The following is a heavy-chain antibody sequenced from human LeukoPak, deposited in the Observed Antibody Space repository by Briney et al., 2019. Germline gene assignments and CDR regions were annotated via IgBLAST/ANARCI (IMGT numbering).Heavy chain of an antibody. CDR3: AREGGSGYYYFDY. Sequence: PSETLSLTCTVSGGSISSYYWSWIRQPPGKGLEWIGYIYYSGSTYYNPSLKSRVTISVDTSKNQFSLKLSSVTAADTAVYYCAREGGSGYYYFDYWGQGTLVTVSS. J-gene: IGHJ4*02. D-gene: IGHD3-22*01. CDR1: GGSISSYY. V-gene: IGHV4-30-4*08. CDR2: IYYSGST.